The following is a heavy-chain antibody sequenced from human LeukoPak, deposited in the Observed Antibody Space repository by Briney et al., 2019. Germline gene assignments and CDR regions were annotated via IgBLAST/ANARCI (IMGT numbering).Heavy chain of an antibody. D-gene: IGHD3-16*01. CDR2: ISWNSGSI. CDR1: GFTFDDYA. Sequence: GGSLRLSCAASGFTFDDYAMHWVRQAPGKGLEWGSGISWNSGSIGYADSVKGRFTISRDNAKNSLYLQMNSLRAEDTALYYCAKARRGDYNYGMDVWGQGTTVTVSS. CDR3: AKARRGDYNYGMDV. J-gene: IGHJ6*02. V-gene: IGHV3-9*01.